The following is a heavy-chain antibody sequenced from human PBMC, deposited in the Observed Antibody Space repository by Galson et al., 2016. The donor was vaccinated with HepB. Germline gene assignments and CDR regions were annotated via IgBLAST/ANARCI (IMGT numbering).Heavy chain of an antibody. CDR3: AKVPLLYGDFGPFDY. CDR1: GFTFSSYG. D-gene: IGHD4-17*01. CDR2: ISYDGSNQ. Sequence: SLRLSCAASGFTFSSYGMHWVRQAPGKGLEWVAVISYDGSNQYYADSVKGRFTISRDNSKKTLYLQMNSLGAEDTAVYYCAKVPLLYGDFGPFDYWGQGTLVTVSS. J-gene: IGHJ4*02. V-gene: IGHV3-30*18.